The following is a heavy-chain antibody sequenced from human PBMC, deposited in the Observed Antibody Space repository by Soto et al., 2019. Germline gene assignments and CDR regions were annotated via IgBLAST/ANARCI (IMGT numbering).Heavy chain of an antibody. D-gene: IGHD2-15*01. Sequence: QRLSCAASGFTFSSYSVNWVRQAPGKGLEWVSSISSSSNYIYYADSVKGRFTVSRDNAKNSLYLQMNSLRAEDTAVYYCARGGWDIVVVVAATPYYYYGMDVWGQGTTVTVSS. CDR3: ARGGWDIVVVVAATPYYYYGMDV. V-gene: IGHV3-21*01. J-gene: IGHJ6*02. CDR2: ISSSSNYI. CDR1: GFTFSSYS.